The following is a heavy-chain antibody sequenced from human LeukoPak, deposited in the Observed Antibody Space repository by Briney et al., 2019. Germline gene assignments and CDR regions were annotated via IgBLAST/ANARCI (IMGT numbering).Heavy chain of an antibody. V-gene: IGHV3-23*01. J-gene: IGHJ4*02. D-gene: IGHD4-11*01. CDR3: AGGDSSNY. CDR1: GFTFSTYA. CDR2: ISSSGGGT. Sequence: PGGSLRLSCAASGFTFSTYAMSWVRQAPGKGLEWVSGISSSGGGTYYADSVKGRFTISKDNSKNTLYLQMNGLRAEDTAVYYCAGGDSSNYWGQGSLVTVSS.